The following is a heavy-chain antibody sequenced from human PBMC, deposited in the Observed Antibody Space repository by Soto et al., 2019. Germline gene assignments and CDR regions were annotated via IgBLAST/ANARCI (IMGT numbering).Heavy chain of an antibody. D-gene: IGHD2-2*01. CDR3: ARLSPQIVVVPAAIYYYYYGMDV. CDR1: GYSFTSYW. CDR2: IYPDDSDT. J-gene: IGHJ6*02. Sequence: GESLKISCKTSGYSFTSYWIAWVRQMPGKGLEWMGIIYPDDSDTRYSPSFQGQVTISADKSISTAYLQWSSLKASDTAMYYCARLSPQIVVVPAAIYYYYYGMDVWGQGTTVTVSS. V-gene: IGHV5-51*01.